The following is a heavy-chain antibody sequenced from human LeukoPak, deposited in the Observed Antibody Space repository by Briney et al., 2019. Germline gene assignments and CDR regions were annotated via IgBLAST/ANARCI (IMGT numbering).Heavy chain of an antibody. CDR2: ISYDGSNK. V-gene: IGHV3-30*19. CDR3: ARYYYDSWALDY. D-gene: IGHD3-22*01. CDR1: GFTFSSYG. Sequence: QPGGSLRLSCAASGFTFSSYGMHWVRQAPGKGLEWVAVISYDGSNKYYADSVKGRFTISRDNSKNTLYLQTNSLRAEDTAVYYCARYYYDSWALDYWGQGTLVTVSS. J-gene: IGHJ4*02.